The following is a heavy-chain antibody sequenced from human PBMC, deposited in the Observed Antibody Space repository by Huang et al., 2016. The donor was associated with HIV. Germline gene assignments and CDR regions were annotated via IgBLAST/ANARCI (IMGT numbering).Heavy chain of an antibody. D-gene: IGHD4-17*01. CDR2: LNPHSGNT. CDR1: GYDFSKYD. J-gene: IGHJ3*01. Sequence: QVQLVQSGPDVRKPGASVNVSCTASGYDFSKYDIHWVRQDVGKGLEWIGWLNPHSGNTGFSRKLQGRETTTRDMSLTTVCMELRNLTSHDTAIYFCARGYGLTYWHKITYRYAFDVWGQGTEVIVTS. V-gene: IGHV1-8*03. CDR3: ARGYGLTYWHKITYRYAFDV.